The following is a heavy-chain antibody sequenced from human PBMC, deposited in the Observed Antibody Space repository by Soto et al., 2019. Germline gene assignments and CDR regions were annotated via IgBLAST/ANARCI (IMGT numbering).Heavy chain of an antibody. Sequence: VTLSLTRPVSEGSRSRGGAYQCWIRQPPGKGLEWIGYIYYSGSTNYNPSLKSRVTISVDTSKNQFSLKLSSVTAADTAVYYCARKGTGAARYYYGMDVRGQGTTVTVSS. CDR3: ARKGTGAARYYYGMDV. J-gene: IGHJ6*02. D-gene: IGHD3-10*01. CDR1: EGSRSRGGAY. CDR2: IYYSGST. V-gene: IGHV4-61*08.